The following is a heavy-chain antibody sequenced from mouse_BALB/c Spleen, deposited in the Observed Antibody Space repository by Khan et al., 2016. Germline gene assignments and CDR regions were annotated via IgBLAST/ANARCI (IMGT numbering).Heavy chain of an antibody. D-gene: IGHD2-2*01. J-gene: IGHJ4*01. CDR1: GYSITSDYA. V-gene: IGHV3-2*02. Sequence: EVQLQESGPGLVKPSQSLSLTCTVTGYSITSDYAWNWIRQFPGNKLEWMGYISYSGTTTYNPSLKSRISITRDTSKNQFFLQLNSVTTADTATYYCARWLDAMDYWGQGTSVTVSS. CDR3: ARWLDAMDY. CDR2: ISYSGTT.